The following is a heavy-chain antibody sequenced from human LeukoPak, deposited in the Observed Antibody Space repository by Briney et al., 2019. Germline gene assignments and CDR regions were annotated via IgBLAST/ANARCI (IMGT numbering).Heavy chain of an antibody. V-gene: IGHV4-59*11. D-gene: IGHD5-18*01. CDR1: GASMNNHY. J-gene: IGHJ4*02. CDR3: ATIKRGNIFGYFDF. Sequence: PSETLSLTCAVSGASMNNHYWSWIRQPPGKGLEWIGYMLDTVTTKDNPSLKSRFTLSADTSKNQFSLRLTSVTAADTAVYYCATIKRGNIFGYFDFWGQGIPVTVSS. CDR2: MLDTVTT.